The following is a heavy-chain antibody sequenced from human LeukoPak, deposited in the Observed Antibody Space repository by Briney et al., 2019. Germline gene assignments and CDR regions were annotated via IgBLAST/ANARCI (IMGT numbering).Heavy chain of an antibody. D-gene: IGHD5-12*01. J-gene: IGHJ6*02. CDR1: GCTFTAYY. CDR2: ISPNSGGT. Sequence: ASVKVSCKASGCTFTAYYIHWVRQAPGQGLEWMGWISPNSGGTDYAQKFQGRVTMTRDTSISTAYMELSRLRSDDMAVFYCARDYVVATPFYYYGLDVWGQGTTVTVSS. V-gene: IGHV1-2*02. CDR3: ARDYVVATPFYYYGLDV.